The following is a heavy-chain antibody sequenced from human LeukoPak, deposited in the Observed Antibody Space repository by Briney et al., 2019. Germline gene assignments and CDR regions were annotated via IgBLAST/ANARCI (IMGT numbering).Heavy chain of an antibody. J-gene: IGHJ3*02. Sequence: GGSLRLSCAASGFTLDDYGMTWVRQAPGKGLEWVSSINWNGGSTGYADSVKGRFTISRDNAKNSLYLQMNSLRAEDTAVYYCARDWYYDSSGYYIFGEDAFDIWGQGTMVTVSS. CDR2: INWNGGST. CDR1: GFTLDDYG. V-gene: IGHV3-20*04. CDR3: ARDWYYDSSGYYIFGEDAFDI. D-gene: IGHD3-22*01.